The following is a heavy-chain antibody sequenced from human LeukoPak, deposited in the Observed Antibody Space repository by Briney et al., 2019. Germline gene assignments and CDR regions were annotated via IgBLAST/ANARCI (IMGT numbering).Heavy chain of an antibody. CDR3: AREGTTVTTDYYYYYMDV. J-gene: IGHJ6*03. Sequence: GASVKVSCKASGYTFTSYGISWVRQAPGQGLEWMGWISAYNGNTNYAQKLQGRVTMTTDTSTSTAYKELRSLRSDDTAVYYCAREGTTVTTDYYYYYMDVWGKGTTVTVSS. CDR2: ISAYNGNT. V-gene: IGHV1-18*01. CDR1: GYTFTSYG. D-gene: IGHD4-17*01.